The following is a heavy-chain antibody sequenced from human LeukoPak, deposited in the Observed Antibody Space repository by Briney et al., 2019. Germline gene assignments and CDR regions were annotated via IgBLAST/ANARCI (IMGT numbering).Heavy chain of an antibody. Sequence: KPSETLSLTCTVSGGSISSYYWSWIRQPPGKGLEWIGYIYYSGSTNYNPSLKSRVTISVDTSKNQFSLKLSSVTAADTAVYYCAREPLTAYYFDYWGQGTLATVSS. CDR3: AREPLTAYYFDY. D-gene: IGHD5-18*01. J-gene: IGHJ4*02. CDR2: IYYSGST. V-gene: IGHV4-59*01. CDR1: GGSISSYY.